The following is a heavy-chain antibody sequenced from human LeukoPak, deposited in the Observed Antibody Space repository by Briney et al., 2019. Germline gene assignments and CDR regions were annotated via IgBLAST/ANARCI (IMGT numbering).Heavy chain of an antibody. J-gene: IGHJ4*02. V-gene: IGHV4-30-4*01. D-gene: IGHD6-19*01. Sequence: SETLSLTCTVSGGSISSGDYYWSWIGQAPGKDLEWFAYIYNSGSTYYNPSLTSRVTISVDTSNNQFSLKLSSLTAADTAVYYCARGKGQWLAPDYWGQGTLVTVSS. CDR3: ARGKGQWLAPDY. CDR1: GGSISSGDYY. CDR2: IYNSGST.